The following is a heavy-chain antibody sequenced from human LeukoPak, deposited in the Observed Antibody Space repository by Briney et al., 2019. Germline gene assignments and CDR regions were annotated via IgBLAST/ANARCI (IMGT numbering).Heavy chain of an antibody. CDR1: GFTFSSYA. J-gene: IGHJ3*02. D-gene: IGHD3-22*01. CDR2: ISYDGSNK. V-gene: IGHV3-30-3*01. Sequence: GGSLRLSCAASGFTFSSYAMHWVRQAPGKGLEWVAVISYDGSNKYYADSVKGRFTISRDNSKNTLYLQMNSLRAEDTAVYYCARNYDSSGYGQPGAFDIWGQGSMVTVSS. CDR3: ARNYDSSGYGQPGAFDI.